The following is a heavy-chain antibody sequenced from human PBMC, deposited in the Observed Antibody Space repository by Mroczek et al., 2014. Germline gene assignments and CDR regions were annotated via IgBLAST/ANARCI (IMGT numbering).Heavy chain of an antibody. CDR2: IYPGDSDT. V-gene: IGHV5-51*01. J-gene: IGHJ3*02. CDR3: ATTRIHVTAIPVQDPFDI. D-gene: IGHD1-14*01. Sequence: VQLQESGAEVKKPGESLKISCTGSGYRFTSYYIGWVRQMPGKGLDWMGIIYPGDSDTRYSPSFQGQVTISVDKSISTAYLQWSTLKASDTAMYYCATTRIHVTAIPVQDPFDIWGQGTMVSVSS. CDR1: GYRFTSYY.